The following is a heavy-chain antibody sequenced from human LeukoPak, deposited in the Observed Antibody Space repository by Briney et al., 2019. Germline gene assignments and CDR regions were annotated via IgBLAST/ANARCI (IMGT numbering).Heavy chain of an antibody. CDR2: IINVGGTT. D-gene: IGHD3-10*01. Sequence: GGSLRLSCAASGFTFSSYWMDWVRQVQGKGLVWVSRIINVGGTTRYADSVKGRLTISRHNATTTVYLQINSLRAEDPAVYYCVRWGFTGSWTYYVLNWVQRTLITVSS. CDR3: VRWGFTGSWTYYVLN. J-gene: IGHJ4*02. V-gene: IGHV3-74*01. CDR1: GFTFSSYW.